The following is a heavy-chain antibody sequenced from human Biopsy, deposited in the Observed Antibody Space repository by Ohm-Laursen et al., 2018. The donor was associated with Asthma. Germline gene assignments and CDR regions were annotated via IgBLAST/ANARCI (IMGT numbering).Heavy chain of an antibody. Sequence: TLSLTCTVSYGSITSGGYYWTWISQHPGRGLEWIGFIYYSGSTYYNPSLKSRVSISIDTSKNQFSLKLSSVTAADTAVYHCARAQDYYDSRGYYRSFDYWGQGTLVTVSS. D-gene: IGHD3-22*01. CDR3: ARAQDYYDSRGYYRSFDY. V-gene: IGHV4-31*03. CDR2: IYYSGST. CDR1: YGSITSGGYY. J-gene: IGHJ4*02.